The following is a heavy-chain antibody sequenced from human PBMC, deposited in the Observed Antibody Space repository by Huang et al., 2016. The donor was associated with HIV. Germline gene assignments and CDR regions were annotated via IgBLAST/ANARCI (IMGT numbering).Heavy chain of an antibody. CDR1: GSKFNT. CDR2: IRNKANNYAT. V-gene: IGHV3-73*01. J-gene: IGHJ4*02. D-gene: IGHD3-3*02. CDR3: IILDGDY. Sequence: EVQLVESGGGSVQPGGSLILSCAASGSKFNTMHWVRQASGKGLEWVGRIRNKANNYATAYAAAVRGRFTISRDDSRSTAYLQMTSLRIEDTALYYCIILDGDYWGLGILVTVSS.